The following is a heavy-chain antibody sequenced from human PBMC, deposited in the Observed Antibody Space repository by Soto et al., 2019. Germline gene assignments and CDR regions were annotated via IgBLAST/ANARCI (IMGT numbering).Heavy chain of an antibody. CDR2: ISWDGGST. CDR3: AKDRARDCSGGSCYSFYYYYRMDV. J-gene: IGHJ6*02. V-gene: IGHV3-43*01. Sequence: GGSLRLSCAASGFTFDDYTMHWVRQAPGKXLEWVSLISWDGGSTYYADSVKGRFTISRDNSKNSLYLQMNSLRTEDTALYYCAKDRARDCSGGSCYSFYYYYRMDVWGQGTTVTVSS. D-gene: IGHD2-15*01. CDR1: GFTFDDYT.